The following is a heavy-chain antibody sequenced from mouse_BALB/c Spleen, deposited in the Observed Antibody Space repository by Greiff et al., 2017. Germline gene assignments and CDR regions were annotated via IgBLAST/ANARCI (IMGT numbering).Heavy chain of an antibody. CDR1: GYAFSSSW. Sequence: VQLQQSGPELVKPGASVKISCKASGYAFSSSWMNWVKQRPGQGLEWIGRIYPGDGDTNYNGKFKGKATLTADKSSSTAHMQLSSLTSVDSAVYFCARYLDDWGQGTTLTVSS. V-gene: IGHV1-82*01. J-gene: IGHJ2*01. CDR3: ARYLDD. CDR2: IYPGDGDT.